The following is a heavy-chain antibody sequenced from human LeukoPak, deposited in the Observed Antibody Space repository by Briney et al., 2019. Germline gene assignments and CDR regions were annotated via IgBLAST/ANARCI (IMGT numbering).Heavy chain of an antibody. J-gene: IGHJ3*02. CDR2: IWYDGSNK. V-gene: IGHV3-33*01. Sequence: PGRSLRLSCAASGFTFSSYGMHWDRQAPGKGLEWVAVIWYDGSNKYYADSVKGRFTISRDNSKNTLYLQMNSLRAEDTAVYYCARGDTIFGAHADIWGQGTMVTVSS. CDR3: ARGDTIFGAHADI. CDR1: GFTFSSYG. D-gene: IGHD3-3*01.